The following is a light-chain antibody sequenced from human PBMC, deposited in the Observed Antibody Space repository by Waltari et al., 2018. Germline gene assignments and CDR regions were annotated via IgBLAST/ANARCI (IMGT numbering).Light chain of an antibody. Sequence: EIVLTQSPGTLSLSPGERATLSCRASQSVSRALAWYQQKPGQAPRLLIYAASSRATGIPDRFSGSGSGTDFSLTISRLEPEDFAVYYCQHYVRLPLTFGQGTKVEIK. CDR3: QHYVRLPLT. J-gene: IGKJ1*01. CDR2: AAS. CDR1: QSVSRA. V-gene: IGKV3-20*01.